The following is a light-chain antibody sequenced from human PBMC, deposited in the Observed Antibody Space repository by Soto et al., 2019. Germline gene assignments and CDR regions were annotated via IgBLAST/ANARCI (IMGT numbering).Light chain of an antibody. CDR1: QSVSSN. V-gene: IGKV3-15*01. CDR3: QQYNKWPRT. Sequence: EIVMTQSPATLSVSPGERATLSCRASQSVSSNLAWYQQKPGQAPRLLIYGASTRATGIPGRFSGSGSGTEFTLTISSLQSEDFAVYYCQQYNKWPRTFGQGTKVDIK. J-gene: IGKJ1*01. CDR2: GAS.